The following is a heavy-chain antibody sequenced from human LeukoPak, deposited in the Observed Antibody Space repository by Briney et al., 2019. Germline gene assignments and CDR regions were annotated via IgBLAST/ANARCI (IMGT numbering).Heavy chain of an antibody. CDR1: GYSFTSYW. CDR3: ARPLQCSSATCPLGY. Sequence: GESLKISCKGSGYSFTSYWIGWVRQMPGKGLEWMGIIYPGDSDTRYSPSFQGQVSISADKSISTAYLQWTSLKASDTAMYYCARPLQCSSATCPLGYWGQGTLVTVSS. V-gene: IGHV5-51*01. CDR2: IYPGDSDT. J-gene: IGHJ4*02. D-gene: IGHD2-2*01.